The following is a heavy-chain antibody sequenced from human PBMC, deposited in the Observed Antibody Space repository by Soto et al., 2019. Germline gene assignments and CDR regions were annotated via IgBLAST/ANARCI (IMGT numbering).Heavy chain of an antibody. V-gene: IGHV3-48*02. CDR2: ISSGSKTI. Sequence: GESLKISCTASGFTFSGYSVNWVRQAPGKGLEWISYISSGSKTIYYADSVRGRFTISRDNAKNSLYLQLNSLRDEDTAIYYCARMLCSGGVCYYGIDYWGQGTLVTVSS. CDR3: ARMLCSGGVCYYGIDY. J-gene: IGHJ4*02. D-gene: IGHD2-8*02. CDR1: GFTFSGYS.